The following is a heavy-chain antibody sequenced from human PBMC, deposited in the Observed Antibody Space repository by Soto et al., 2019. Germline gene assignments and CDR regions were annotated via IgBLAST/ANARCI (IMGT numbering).Heavy chain of an antibody. V-gene: IGHV2-5*02. J-gene: IGHJ4*02. Sequence: QITLKESGPTLVKPTQTLTLTCTFSGFSLSTSGVGVGWIRQXPGKALEWLALIYWDDDKRYSPSLKSRLTXXKXXXXXQXXXXXXXXXXXXXXXYYCAXRPSYCIYGNCYSGFDYWGQGTLVTVSS. CDR1: GFSLSTSGVG. D-gene: IGHD2-15*01. CDR3: AXRPSYCIYGNCYSGFDY. CDR2: IYWDDDK.